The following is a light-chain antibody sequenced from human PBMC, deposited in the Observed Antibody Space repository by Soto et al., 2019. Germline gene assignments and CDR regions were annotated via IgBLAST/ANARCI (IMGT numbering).Light chain of an antibody. V-gene: IGKV1-12*01. CDR3: QQASDPPYT. CDR1: QPIANW. J-gene: IGKJ2*01. CDR2: GAS. Sequence: DIPMTQSPSSLSVSVGERVTITCRASQPIANWLAWYQQRPGHAPELLIHGASTLHSGVPPRFSVTGYGTDFTLTITSLQPEDLATYFCQQASDPPYTFGQGTKLEI.